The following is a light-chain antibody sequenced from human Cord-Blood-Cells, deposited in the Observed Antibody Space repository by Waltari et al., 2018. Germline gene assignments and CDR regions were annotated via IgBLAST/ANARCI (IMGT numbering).Light chain of an antibody. CDR1: QSVSVSY. CDR2: GAS. V-gene: IGKV3-20*01. Sequence: EIVLTQSPGTLSLSQGDRATLSCRASQSVSVSYLAWYQQKPGQAPRLLIYGASSRATGIPDRFSGSGSGTDFTLTISRLEPEDFAVYYCQQYGSSPQTFGQGTKVEIK. J-gene: IGKJ1*01. CDR3: QQYGSSPQT.